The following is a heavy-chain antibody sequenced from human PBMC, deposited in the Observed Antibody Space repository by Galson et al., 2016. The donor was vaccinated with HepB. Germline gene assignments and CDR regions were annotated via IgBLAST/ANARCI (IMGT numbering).Heavy chain of an antibody. V-gene: IGHV4-59*01. D-gene: IGHD3-22*01. CDR3: ARAPHYYDSSGSSHFFDS. Sequence: SETLSLTCAVYGGSFNGYYWSWIRKPPGKGLEWIGYIYDNGRTNYNPSLKSRVTISVDTSKKEFSLKLKSVTAADTAVYYCARAPHYYDSSGSSHFFDSWGQGTLVTVSS. CDR2: IYDNGRT. CDR1: GGSFNGYY. J-gene: IGHJ4*02.